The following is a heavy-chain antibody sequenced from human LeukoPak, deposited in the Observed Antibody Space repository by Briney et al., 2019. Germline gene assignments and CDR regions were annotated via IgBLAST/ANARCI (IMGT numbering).Heavy chain of an antibody. D-gene: IGHD6-19*01. CDR3: ARQPSIAVAGEGAHNWFDP. CDR1: GYSFTSYW. Sequence: GESLKISCKGSGYSFTSYWIGWVRQMPGKGLEWMGIIYPGDPDTRYSPSFQGQVTISADKSISTAYLQWSSLKASDTAMYYCARQPSIAVAGEGAHNWFDPWGQGTLVTVSS. CDR2: IYPGDPDT. V-gene: IGHV5-51*01. J-gene: IGHJ5*02.